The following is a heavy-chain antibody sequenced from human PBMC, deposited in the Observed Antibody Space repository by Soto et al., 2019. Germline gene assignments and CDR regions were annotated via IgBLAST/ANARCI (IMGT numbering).Heavy chain of an antibody. CDR1: GYTFTSYS. D-gene: IGHD2-2*01. Sequence: ASVKVSSKACGYTFTSYSMHWVRQSPGQRLEWMGWINAGNGNTKYSQKFQGRVTITRDTSASTAYMELSSLRSEDTAVYYCARACSSTSCFAPGDYYYGMDVWGQGTTVTVSS. V-gene: IGHV1-3*01. CDR3: ARACSSTSCFAPGDYYYGMDV. J-gene: IGHJ6*02. CDR2: INAGNGNT.